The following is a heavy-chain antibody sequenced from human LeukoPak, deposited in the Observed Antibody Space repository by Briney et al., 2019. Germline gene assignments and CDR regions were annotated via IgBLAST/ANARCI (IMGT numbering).Heavy chain of an antibody. D-gene: IGHD3-10*01. CDR2: INPNSGGT. Sequence: ASVKVSCKASGYTFTGYYMHWVRQAPGQGLEWMGWINPNSGGTNYAQKFQGRVTMTRDTSISTAYMELSRLRSDDTAVYYCARDPYGSGSTVFDYWGQGTLVTVFS. V-gene: IGHV1-2*02. CDR3: ARDPYGSGSTVFDY. CDR1: GYTFTGYY. J-gene: IGHJ4*02.